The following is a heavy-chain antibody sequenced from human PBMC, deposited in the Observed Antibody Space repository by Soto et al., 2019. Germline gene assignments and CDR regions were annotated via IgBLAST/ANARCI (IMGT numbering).Heavy chain of an antibody. CDR1: GFTFSSYA. J-gene: IGHJ6*02. CDR2: ISYDGSNK. V-gene: IGHV3-30-3*01. Sequence: GGSLRLSCAASGFTFSSYAMHWVRQAPGKGLEWVAVISYDGSNKYYADSVKGRFTISRDNSKNTLYLQMNSLRAEDTAVYYCARDRGYYTGGYYYYGMDVWGQGTTVTVS. CDR3: ARDRGYYTGGYYYYGMDV. D-gene: IGHD1-26*01.